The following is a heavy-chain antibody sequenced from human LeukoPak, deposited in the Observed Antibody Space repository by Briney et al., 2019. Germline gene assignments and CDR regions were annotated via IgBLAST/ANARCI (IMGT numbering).Heavy chain of an antibody. D-gene: IGHD5-18*01. CDR2: IIPIFGTA. CDR3: ARAKGWRYLETASGSLDS. Sequence: GSSVKVSCKASGGTFSSYAISWVRQAPGQGLEWMGGIIPIFGTANYAQKFQGRVTITTDESTSTAYMELSSLRSEDTAVYYCARAKGWRYLETASGSLDSWGQGTLVTVSS. V-gene: IGHV1-69*05. CDR1: GGTFSSYA. J-gene: IGHJ4*02.